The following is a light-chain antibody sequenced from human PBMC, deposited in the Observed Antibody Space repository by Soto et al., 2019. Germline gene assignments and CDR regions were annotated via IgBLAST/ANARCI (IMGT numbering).Light chain of an antibody. CDR1: QDINKF. CDR3: QQLKTYPYT. J-gene: IGKJ2*01. CDR2: SAS. V-gene: IGKV1-9*01. Sequence: IQLTQSPSSLSASVGDRVTLTCRASQDINKFLAWFQQTPEKAPKLLVYSASTLHSGVPSRFSGSGSGTDFALTISSLQPEDFATYYCQQLKTYPYTFGQGTRPDIK.